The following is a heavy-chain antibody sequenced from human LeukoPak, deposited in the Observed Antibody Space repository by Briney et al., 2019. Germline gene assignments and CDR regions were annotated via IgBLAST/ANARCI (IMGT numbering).Heavy chain of an antibody. D-gene: IGHD5-24*01. J-gene: IGHJ4*02. CDR2: INPNSGGT. CDR1: GYTFTGYY. V-gene: IGHV1-2*04. CDR3: ARDGVERWLQYYFDY. Sequence: ASVKVSCKASGYTFTGYYMHWVRQAPGQGLEWMGWINPNSGGTNYAQKFQGWVTMTRDTSISTAYMELSRLRSDDTAVYYCARDGVERWLQYYFDYWGQGTLVTVSS.